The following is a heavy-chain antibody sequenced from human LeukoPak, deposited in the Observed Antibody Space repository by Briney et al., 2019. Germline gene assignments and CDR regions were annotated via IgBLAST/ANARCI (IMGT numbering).Heavy chain of an antibody. V-gene: IGHV4-59*01. CDR3: ARGATVTTLFDS. CDR1: GGSISSYY. J-gene: IGHJ4*02. Sequence: PSETLSLTCTVSGGSISSYYWSWIRQPPGKGLEWIGYIYYSGSTNYNPSLKSRVTISVDTSKNQFSLKLSSVTAADTAVYYCARGATVTTLFDSWGQGALVTVSS. D-gene: IGHD4-17*01. CDR2: IYYSGST.